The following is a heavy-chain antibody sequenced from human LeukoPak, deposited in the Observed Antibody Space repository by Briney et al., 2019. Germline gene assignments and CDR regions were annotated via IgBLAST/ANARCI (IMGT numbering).Heavy chain of an antibody. D-gene: IGHD3-10*01. Sequence: GASVKVSCKASGCTFTSYGISWVRQAPGQGLEWMGWISTYNGNTNYAQKLQGRVTMTTDTSTSTAYMELRSLRSDDMAVYYCARDLHRVVVRGVPHYYYYMDVWGKGTTVTISS. J-gene: IGHJ6*03. CDR3: ARDLHRVVVRGVPHYYYYMDV. V-gene: IGHV1-18*03. CDR1: GCTFTSYG. CDR2: ISTYNGNT.